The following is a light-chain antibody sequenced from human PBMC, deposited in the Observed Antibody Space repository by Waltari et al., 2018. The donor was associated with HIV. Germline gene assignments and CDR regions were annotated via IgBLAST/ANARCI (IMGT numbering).Light chain of an antibody. J-gene: IGLJ2*01. Sequence: QSVLTQPPSVSAAPRQKVTISCSGTSSNIGNNFVSWYQQFPGTAPKLLIYDKNKRPSGIPDRFSGSKSGTSATLGITGLQTGDEADYFCATWDRSLSRVIFGGGTRLTVL. CDR2: DKN. CDR3: ATWDRSLSRVI. CDR1: SSNIGNNF. V-gene: IGLV1-51*01.